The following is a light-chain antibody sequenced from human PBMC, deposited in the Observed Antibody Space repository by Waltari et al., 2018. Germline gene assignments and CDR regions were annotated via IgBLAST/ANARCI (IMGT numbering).Light chain of an antibody. CDR2: GAS. CDR1: QSISSY. Sequence: DIQMTQSPSSLSASVGDRVPITCRASQSISSYLDWYQQKPGKAPKLLIYGASSLQGGVPSRFSGSGSGTDFTLTISSLQPEDFATYYCQQSYRTPRTFGQGTKVEIE. V-gene: IGKV1-39*01. J-gene: IGKJ1*01. CDR3: QQSYRTPRT.